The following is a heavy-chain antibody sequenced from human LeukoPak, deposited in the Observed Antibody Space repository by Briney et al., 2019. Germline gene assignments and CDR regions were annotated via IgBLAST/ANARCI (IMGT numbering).Heavy chain of an antibody. V-gene: IGHV3-23*01. CDR1: GFTFSSYA. D-gene: IGHD2-15*01. J-gene: IGHJ4*02. Sequence: PGGSLRLSCAASGFTFSSYAMSWVRQAPGKGLEWVSAISGSGGSTYYADSVKGRFTISRDNSKNTLYLQMNSLRAEDTAVYYCAKGERYCSGGSCSLDYWGQGTLVTVSS. CDR3: AKGERYCSGGSCSLDY. CDR2: ISGSGGST.